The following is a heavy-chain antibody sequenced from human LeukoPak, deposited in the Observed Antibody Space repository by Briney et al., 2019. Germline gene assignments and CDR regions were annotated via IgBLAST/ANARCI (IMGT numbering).Heavy chain of an antibody. CDR2: ISSTGTTI. V-gene: IGHV3-48*01. CDR3: SGHCGGERCDGVDY. D-gene: IGHD2-21*01. CDR1: GFTFSGYS. J-gene: IGHJ4*02. Sequence: GGSLRLSCAASGFTFSGYSMNWVRQASGKGLECVSFISSTGTTIYYADSVKGRFTISRDDAKVSLYLQMSSLRAEDTAVYFCSGHCGGERCDGVDYRGQGTLVTVSS.